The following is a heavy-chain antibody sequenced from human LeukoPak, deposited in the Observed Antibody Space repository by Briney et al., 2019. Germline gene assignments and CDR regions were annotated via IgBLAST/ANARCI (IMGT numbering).Heavy chain of an antibody. Sequence: SVKVSCKASGGTFSSYAISWVRQAPGQGLEWMGRIIPILGIANYAQKFQGRVTITADKSTSTAYIELSSLRSEDTAVYYCARDSGYCGGDCYWYWGQGTLVTVSS. D-gene: IGHD2-21*02. V-gene: IGHV1-69*04. CDR3: ARDSGYCGGDCYWY. CDR2: IIPILGIA. CDR1: GGTFSSYA. J-gene: IGHJ4*02.